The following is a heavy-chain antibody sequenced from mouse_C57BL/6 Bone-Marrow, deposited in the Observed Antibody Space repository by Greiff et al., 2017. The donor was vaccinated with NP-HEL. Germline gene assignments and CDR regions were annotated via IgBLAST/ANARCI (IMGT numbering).Heavy chain of an antibody. D-gene: IGHD4-1*01. CDR2: IYPGSGNT. CDR1: GYTFTDYY. Sequence: VKLVESGAELVRPGASVKLSCKASGYTFTDYYINWVKQRPGQGLEWIARIYPGSGNTYYNEKFKGKATLTAEKSSSTAYMQLSSLTSEDSAVYFCAREANWVLYYFDYWGQGTTLTVSS. J-gene: IGHJ2*01. CDR3: AREANWVLYYFDY. V-gene: IGHV1-76*01.